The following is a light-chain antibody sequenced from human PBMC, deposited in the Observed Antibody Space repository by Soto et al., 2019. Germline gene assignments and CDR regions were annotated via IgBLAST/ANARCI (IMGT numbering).Light chain of an antibody. CDR2: EGS. J-gene: IGLJ1*01. CDR3: CSYAGGSTFV. Sequence: QAVVTQPASVSGSPGQSITISCTGTSSDVGSYNLVSWYQQHPGKAPKLMIYEGSKRPSGVSNRFSGSKSGNTASLTISGLQAEDEADYYCCSYAGGSTFVFGTGTKVTVL. CDR1: SSDVGSYNL. V-gene: IGLV2-23*01.